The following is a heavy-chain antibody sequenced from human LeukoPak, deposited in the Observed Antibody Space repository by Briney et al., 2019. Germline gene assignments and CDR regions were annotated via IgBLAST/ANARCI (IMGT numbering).Heavy chain of an antibody. V-gene: IGHV4-4*07. CDR1: GLSISSHY. J-gene: IGHJ6*02. D-gene: IGHD1-26*01. Sequence: KPSETLSLTCTVSGLSISSHYWSWIRQPAGKGLEWLGRFYTSGSTNYNPSLKSRVTMSVDTSKNQCSLNLKSVTASDTAVYYCARDRTVVGTYYFYGMDVWGQGTTVTVSS. CDR2: FYTSGST. CDR3: ARDRTVVGTYYFYGMDV.